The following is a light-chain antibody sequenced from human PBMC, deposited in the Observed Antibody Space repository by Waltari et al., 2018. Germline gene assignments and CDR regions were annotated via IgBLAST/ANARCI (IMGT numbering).Light chain of an antibody. J-gene: IGLJ2*01. CDR3: SSYTSSSTPL. CDR2: DVT. CDR1: SSSVGGYNY. V-gene: IGLV2-14*01. Sequence: QSSLTQPASVSASSVQYITLSCTGTSSSVGGYNYVFWYQQHPGKAPKLMIVDVTERPSGVSIRFSGSKSGNTASLTISGLQAEDEADYYCSSYTSSSTPLFGGGTKLTVL.